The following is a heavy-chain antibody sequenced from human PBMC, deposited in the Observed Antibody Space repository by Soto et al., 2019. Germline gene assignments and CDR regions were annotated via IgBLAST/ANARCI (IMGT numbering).Heavy chain of an antibody. J-gene: IGHJ6*02. V-gene: IGHV4-34*01. D-gene: IGHD3-10*01. CDR3: ARGGYYYGSGTSHPPYYYYGMDV. Sequence: KPSETLSLTCAVYGGSFSGYYWSWIRQPPGKGLEWIGEINHSGSTNYNPSLKSRVTISVDTSKNQFSLKLSSVTAADTAVYYCARGGYYYGSGTSHPPYYYYGMDVWGQGTTVTVSS. CDR1: GGSFSGYY. CDR2: INHSGST.